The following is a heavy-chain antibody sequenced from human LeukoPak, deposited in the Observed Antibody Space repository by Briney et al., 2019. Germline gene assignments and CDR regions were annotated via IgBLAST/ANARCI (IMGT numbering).Heavy chain of an antibody. J-gene: IGHJ6*02. CDR1: GDSVSTTTSI. V-gene: IGHV6-1*01. Sequence: SQTLSLTCAISGDSVSTTTSIWNWIRQSPSRGLEWLGRTYYRSKWNYDYADSVKSRITISPDTSENQFSLQLQFVTPEDSAVYHCARRRHANNGVDVWGQGTMVTVSS. CDR3: ARRRHANNGVDV. CDR2: TYYRSKWNY.